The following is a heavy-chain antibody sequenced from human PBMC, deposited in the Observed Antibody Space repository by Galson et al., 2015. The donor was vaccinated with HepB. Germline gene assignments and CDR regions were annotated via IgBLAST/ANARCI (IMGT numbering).Heavy chain of an antibody. CDR3: AKDPVFGDP. V-gene: IGHV3-30*02. CDR2: IRNRGTNT. Sequence: SLRLSCAASGPTLSKYGLHWVRQAPGKGLEWVAVIRNRGTNTYSADSVKGRFTISSDNYKNTLYLQMHSLRPEDTAVYYCAKDPVFGDPWGQGTMVTVSS. CDR1: GPTLSKYG. D-gene: IGHD3-10*02. J-gene: IGHJ3*01.